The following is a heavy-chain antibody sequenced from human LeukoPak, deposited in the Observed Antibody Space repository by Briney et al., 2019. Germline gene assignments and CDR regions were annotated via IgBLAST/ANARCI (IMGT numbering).Heavy chain of an antibody. CDR3: ASGPSSVRGSGNFYLDY. V-gene: IGHV1-2*02. Sequence: ASVKVSCKSSGYTFTGYYMHWVRQAPGQGLEWMGWINPNSGVTNYAQKFQGRVTMTRDTSISTAYMDLYRLRSDDTAVYYCASGPSSVRGSGNFYLDYWGQGTLVTVSS. D-gene: IGHD3-10*01. J-gene: IGHJ4*02. CDR2: INPNSGVT. CDR1: GYTFTGYY.